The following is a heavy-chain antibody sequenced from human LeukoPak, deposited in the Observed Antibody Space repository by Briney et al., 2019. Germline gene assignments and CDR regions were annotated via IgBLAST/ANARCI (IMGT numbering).Heavy chain of an antibody. CDR2: IYYSGST. J-gene: IGHJ4*02. CDR1: GGSISSHY. D-gene: IGHD1-14*01. V-gene: IGHV4-59*11. CDR3: ARSPTPEDFDY. Sequence: SETLSLTCTVSGGSISSHYWSWIRQPPGKGLEWIGYIYYSGSTNYNPSPKSRVTISVDTSKNQFSLKLSSVTAADTAVYYCARSPTPEDFDYWGQGTLVTVSS.